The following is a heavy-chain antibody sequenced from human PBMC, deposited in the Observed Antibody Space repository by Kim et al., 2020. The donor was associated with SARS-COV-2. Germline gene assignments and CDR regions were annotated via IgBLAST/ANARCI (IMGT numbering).Heavy chain of an antibody. D-gene: IGHD2-15*01. Sequence: DARYSPSFQGQVTISADKSISTAYLQWNSLKASDTAMYYCARHEVGGGNTYWGQGTLVTVSS. V-gene: IGHV5-51*01. CDR3: ARHEVGGGNTY. J-gene: IGHJ4*02. CDR2: DA.